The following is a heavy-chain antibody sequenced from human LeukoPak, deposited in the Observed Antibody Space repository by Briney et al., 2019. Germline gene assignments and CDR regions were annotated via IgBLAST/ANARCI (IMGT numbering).Heavy chain of an antibody. CDR2: IIPIFGTA. V-gene: IGHV1-69*05. D-gene: IGHD3-22*01. Sequence: SVKVSCKASGGTFISYAISWVRQAPGQGLEGMGRIIPIFGTANYAQKFQGRVTITTDESTSTAYMEMSSLRSEDTAVYYCAREGGFDSSGYLIVSGVLYAFDIWGQGTMVTVSS. CDR1: GGTFISYA. J-gene: IGHJ3*02. CDR3: AREGGFDSSGYLIVSGVLYAFDI.